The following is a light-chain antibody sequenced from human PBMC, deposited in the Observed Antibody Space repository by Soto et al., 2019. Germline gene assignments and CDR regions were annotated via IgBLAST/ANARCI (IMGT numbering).Light chain of an antibody. V-gene: IGKV1-39*01. CDR2: AAS. Sequence: SPSPSSASVGDRCTISCWERKSGRRYLNWYQQKXGKAPKXXIYAASRLQTGIQSLFSGTGSGTDFTLTISRLQPEHFATYFCQQNYDNTRTFGQGTKVDIK. J-gene: IGKJ1*01. CDR1: KSGRRY. CDR3: QQNYDNTRT.